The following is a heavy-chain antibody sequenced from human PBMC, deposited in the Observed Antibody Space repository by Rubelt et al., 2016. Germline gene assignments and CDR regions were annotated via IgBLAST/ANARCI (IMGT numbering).Heavy chain of an antibody. CDR3: TTDPALGDYSY. V-gene: IGHV3-23*01. CDR2: ISGSGGST. Sequence: GLEWVSAISGSGGSTYYADSVKGRFTISRDNSKNTLYLQMNSLKTEDTAVYYCTTDPALGDYSYWGQGTLVTVSS. D-gene: IGHD4-17*01. J-gene: IGHJ4*02.